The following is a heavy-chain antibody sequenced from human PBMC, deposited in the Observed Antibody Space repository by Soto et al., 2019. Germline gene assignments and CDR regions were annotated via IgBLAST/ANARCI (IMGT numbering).Heavy chain of an antibody. CDR1: GYSFISHW. Sequence: GESLKISCKGSGYSFISHWIAWVRQTPGKGLEWMGIINPGDSDIRYSPSFQGQVTISADKSISTAYLQWSSLKASDTATYYCTRPQSSGWYDYWRQGTLVTVSS. J-gene: IGHJ4*02. V-gene: IGHV5-51*01. CDR3: TRPQSSGWYDY. CDR2: INPGDSDI. D-gene: IGHD6-19*01.